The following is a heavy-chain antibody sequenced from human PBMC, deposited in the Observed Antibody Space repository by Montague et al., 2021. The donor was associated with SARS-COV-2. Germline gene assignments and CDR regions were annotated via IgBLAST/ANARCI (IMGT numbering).Heavy chain of an antibody. CDR3: AKDSYYYGLGYGMDV. CDR1: GFTFSNSA. Sequence: SLRLSSAASGFTFSNSAMNWARQAPGKGLEWVSGSSGSDGGTHYADSVKGRFTISRDNSKNVLYLQMNSLRAEDTALYYCAKDSYYYGLGYGMDVWGQGTTVTVSS. V-gene: IGHV3-23*01. D-gene: IGHD3-10*01. CDR2: SSGSDGGT. J-gene: IGHJ6*02.